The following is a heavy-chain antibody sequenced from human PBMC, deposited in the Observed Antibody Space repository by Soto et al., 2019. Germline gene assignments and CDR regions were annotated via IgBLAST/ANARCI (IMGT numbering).Heavy chain of an antibody. CDR1: GFTFSTYA. CDR2: IAGNDNSFT. J-gene: IGHJ4*02. CDR3: AKGGWADY. Sequence: GGSLRLSCAASGFTFSTYAMTWVRQGPGKGLEWVSFIAGNDNSFTYYAASVKGRFTISRDNSKNTLYLQMNILRPDDTAVYYCAKGGWADYWGQGALVTVSS. V-gene: IGHV3-23*01. D-gene: IGHD6-19*01.